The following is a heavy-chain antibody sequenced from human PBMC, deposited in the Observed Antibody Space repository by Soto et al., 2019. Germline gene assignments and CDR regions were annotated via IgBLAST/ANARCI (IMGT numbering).Heavy chain of an antibody. J-gene: IGHJ4*02. Sequence: GGTKYAQNFKGRVTMTRDTSITTAYMELSSLKSDDTAFYYCARQLAYCGGDCYTEPLDYWGQGTLVTVSS. CDR2: GGT. D-gene: IGHD2-21*02. CDR3: ARQLAYCGGDCYTEPLDY. V-gene: IGHV1-2*02.